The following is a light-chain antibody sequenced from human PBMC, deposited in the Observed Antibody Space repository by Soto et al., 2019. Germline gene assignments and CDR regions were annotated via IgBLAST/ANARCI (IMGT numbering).Light chain of an antibody. CDR1: QSIGSW. V-gene: IGKV1-5*03. J-gene: IGKJ2*01. CDR3: QQYDRSPVT. Sequence: DIQMTQSPSTLAAFVGDRVTITCRASQSIGSWLAWYQQKPGKAPNLLIYKASNLESGVPSRFSGSGSGTEFTLSINGLQPDDFATYYCQQYDRSPVTFGQGTKLEL. CDR2: KAS.